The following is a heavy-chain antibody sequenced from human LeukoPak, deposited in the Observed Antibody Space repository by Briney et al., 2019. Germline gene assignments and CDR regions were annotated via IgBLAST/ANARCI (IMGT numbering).Heavy chain of an antibody. CDR3: ARVYSSTSGKNAFDI. Sequence: GGSLRLSWAVSGFTFSSYGMSWVRQAPGKGLEWVANIKQEGSEKTYVDSVKGRFTISRDNAQNSLYLQMNSLRAEDTAVYYCARVYSSTSGKNAFDIWGQGTMVTVSS. V-gene: IGHV3-7*03. D-gene: IGHD6-6*01. CDR2: IKQEGSEK. CDR1: GFTFSSYG. J-gene: IGHJ3*02.